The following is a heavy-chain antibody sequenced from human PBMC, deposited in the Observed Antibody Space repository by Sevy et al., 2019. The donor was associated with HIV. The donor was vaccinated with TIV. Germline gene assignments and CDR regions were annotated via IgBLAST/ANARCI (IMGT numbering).Heavy chain of an antibody. CDR3: ARAGDIVVVPAAYYYYYGMDV. V-gene: IGHV3-30*04. CDR2: ISYDGSNK. J-gene: IGHJ6*02. CDR1: GFTFSSYA. Sequence: GGSLRLSCAASGFTFSSYAMHWVRQAPGKGLEWVAVISYDGSNKYYADSVKGRFTISRDNSKNTLYLQMNSLRAEDTAVYYCARAGDIVVVPAAYYYYYGMDVWGQGTTVTVSS. D-gene: IGHD2-2*01.